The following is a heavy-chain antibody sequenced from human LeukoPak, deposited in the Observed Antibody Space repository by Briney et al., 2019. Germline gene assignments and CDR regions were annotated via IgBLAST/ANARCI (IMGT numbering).Heavy chain of an antibody. V-gene: IGHV4-4*07. CDR1: GGSISPYY. CDR2: VYPSGTT. D-gene: IGHD3-22*01. CDR3: VRGHNYFDGSGYTYYFDY. J-gene: IGHJ4*02. Sequence: PAETLSLTCTVSGGSISPYYWNWLRQPAGKGREWFGRVYPSGTTNYNPSLKSRVTMSIDTSKNQFLLKLNSVTAADTAVYYCVRGHNYFDGSGYTYYFDYWGQGTLVTVSS.